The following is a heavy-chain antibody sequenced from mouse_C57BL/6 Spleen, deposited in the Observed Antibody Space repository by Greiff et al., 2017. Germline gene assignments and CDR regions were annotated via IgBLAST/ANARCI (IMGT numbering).Heavy chain of an antibody. CDR1: GYTFTSYD. Sequence: VQLQQSGPELVKPGASVKLSCKASGYTFTSYDINWVKQRPGQGLEWIGWIYPRDGSTKYNEKFKGKATLTVDTSSSTAYMELHSLTSEDSAVYFCARITTVVAENYAMDYWGQGTSVTVSS. CDR3: ARITTVVAENYAMDY. V-gene: IGHV1-85*01. J-gene: IGHJ4*01. CDR2: IYPRDGST. D-gene: IGHD1-1*01.